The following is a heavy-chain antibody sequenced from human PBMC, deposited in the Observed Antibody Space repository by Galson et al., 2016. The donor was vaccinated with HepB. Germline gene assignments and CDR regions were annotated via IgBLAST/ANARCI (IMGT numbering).Heavy chain of an antibody. CDR2: IIYSDGRT. V-gene: IGHV3-23*01. CDR3: ARDTSSNMRADW. J-gene: IGHJ4*02. CDR1: GFTFSSYA. Sequence: SLRLSCAASGFTFSSYAMSWVRQAPGKGLEWVSIIYSDGRTYYADSVKGRFTISRDSTRNTLYLQMNSLSPDDTAVYYCARDTSSNMRADWWGQGTLVTVSS. D-gene: IGHD3-16*01.